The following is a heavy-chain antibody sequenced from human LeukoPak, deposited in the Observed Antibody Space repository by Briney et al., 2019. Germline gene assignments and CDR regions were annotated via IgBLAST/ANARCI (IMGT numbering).Heavy chain of an antibody. CDR2: IYTSGST. V-gene: IGHV4-4*07. D-gene: IGHD3-10*01. Sequence: SETLSLTCTVSGGSISSYYWSWIRQPAGKGLEWIGRIYTSGSTNYNPSLKSRVTMSVDTSKNQFSLKLSSVTAADTAVYYCARDLVRGVMGNWFDPWGQGTLVTVSS. CDR1: GGSISSYY. J-gene: IGHJ5*02. CDR3: ARDLVRGVMGNWFDP.